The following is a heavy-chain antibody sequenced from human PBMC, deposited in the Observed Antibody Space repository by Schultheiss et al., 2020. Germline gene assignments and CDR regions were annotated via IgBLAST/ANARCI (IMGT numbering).Heavy chain of an antibody. CDR3: TTDFLGYCSSTSCLWGARDYYMDV. Sequence: GGSLRLSCAASGFTFTTYSMSWVRQAPGKGLEWVGRIKSKTDGGTTDYAAPVKGRFTISRDDSKNTLYLQMNSLKTEDTAVYYCTTDFLGYCSSTSCLWGARDYYMDVWGKGTTVTVSS. V-gene: IGHV3-15*01. CDR1: GFTFTTYS. CDR2: IKSKTDGGTT. J-gene: IGHJ6*03. D-gene: IGHD2-2*01.